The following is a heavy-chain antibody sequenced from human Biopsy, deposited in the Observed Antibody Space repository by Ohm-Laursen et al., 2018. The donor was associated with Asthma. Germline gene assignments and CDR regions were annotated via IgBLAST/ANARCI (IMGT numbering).Heavy chain of an antibody. V-gene: IGHV4-30-4*01. D-gene: IGHD2-15*01. Sequence: SQTLSLTCTVSGDSVRSGDYYWTWIRQPTRKGLEWLGYNSSAGNVFYTPSLKRRLTIQLDTSNNKFSLKLTSLSAADTALYYCARGGSGGKVYYFDSWGLGTLVTVSS. J-gene: IGHJ4*02. CDR3: ARGGSGGKVYYFDS. CDR2: NSSAGNV. CDR1: GDSVRSGDYY.